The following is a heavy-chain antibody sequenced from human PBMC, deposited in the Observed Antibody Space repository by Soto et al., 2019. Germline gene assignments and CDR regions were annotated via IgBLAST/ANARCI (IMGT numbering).Heavy chain of an antibody. D-gene: IGHD2-15*01. CDR2: IKTKIDGGTS. CDR1: GFSFSYAW. CDR3: TTDCSGGSCDPGANYSFYAMDV. Sequence: SGGSLRLSCAASGFSFSYAWMSWVRQAPGKGLEWVGRIKTKIDGGTSDYAAPVKGRFTISRDDSKRVVFLQMNSLKTEDTAVYYCTTDCSGGSCDPGANYSFYAMDVWGPGTTVTVSS. V-gene: IGHV3-15*01. J-gene: IGHJ6*02.